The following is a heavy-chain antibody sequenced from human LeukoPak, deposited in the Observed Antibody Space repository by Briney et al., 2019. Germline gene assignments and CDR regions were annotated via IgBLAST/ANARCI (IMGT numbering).Heavy chain of an antibody. CDR1: GFTFSSYS. CDR2: ISSSSSYI. V-gene: IGHV3-21*01. J-gene: IGHJ4*02. D-gene: IGHD1-7*01. Sequence: PGGSLRLSXAASGFTFSSYSMNWVRQAPGKGLEWDSSISSSSSYIYYADSLKGRFTISRDNAKNSLYLQMNSLRAEDTAVYYCARDGGSITGTTGLFDYWGQGTLVTVSS. CDR3: ARDGGSITGTTGLFDY.